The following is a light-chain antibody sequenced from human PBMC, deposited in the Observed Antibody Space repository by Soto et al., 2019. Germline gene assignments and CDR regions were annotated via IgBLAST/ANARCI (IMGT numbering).Light chain of an antibody. CDR1: SSNIGAGYD. J-gene: IGLJ2*01. CDR3: QSYDSSLSGVV. CDR2: GTS. V-gene: IGLV1-40*01. Sequence: QLVLTQPPSVSGAPGQRVTISCTGSSSNIGAGYDVHWYQQLPGTVPKLLIYGTSNRPSGVPDRFSGSKSGTSASLAITGLQAEDEADYYCQSYDSSLSGVVFGGGTKLTVL.